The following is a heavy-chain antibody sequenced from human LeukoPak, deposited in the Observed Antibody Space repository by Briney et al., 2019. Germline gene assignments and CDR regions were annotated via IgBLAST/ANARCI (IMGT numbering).Heavy chain of an antibody. V-gene: IGHV4-38-2*02. CDR3: ARETRTRRSRIDY. D-gene: IGHD1-1*01. Sequence: PSETLSLTCTVSGYSIRNGYNWGWIRLSPGKGLEWLGSIYQSGSTYDNPSLKSRVTLSIDTSKNQFSLKLSSVTAADTAVYYCARETRTRRSRIDYWGQGTLVTVSS. CDR2: IYQSGST. CDR1: GYSIRNGYN. J-gene: IGHJ4*02.